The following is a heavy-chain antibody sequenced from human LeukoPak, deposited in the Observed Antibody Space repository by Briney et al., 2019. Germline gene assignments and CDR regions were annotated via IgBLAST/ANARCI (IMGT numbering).Heavy chain of an antibody. V-gene: IGHV3-21*01. CDR2: ISSSSSYI. Sequence: GGSLRLSCAASGFTFSSYSMNWVRQAPGKGLEWVSSISSSSSYIYYADSVKGRFTISRDNSKNTLYLQMNSLRAEDTAVYYCAKDVAGVLQPFDYWGQGTLVTVSS. CDR3: AKDVAGVLQPFDY. CDR1: GFTFSSYS. J-gene: IGHJ4*02. D-gene: IGHD2-15*01.